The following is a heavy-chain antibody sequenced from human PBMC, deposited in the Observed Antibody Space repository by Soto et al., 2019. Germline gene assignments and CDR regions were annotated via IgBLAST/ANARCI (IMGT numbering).Heavy chain of an antibody. Sequence: GGSLRLSCAASGFTFSSYSMNWVRQAPGKGLEWVSSISSSSSYIYYADSVKGRFTISRDNAKNSLYLQMNSLRAEDTAVYYCARDRSSGWPRYRPVHDAFDIWGQGTMVTVSS. CDR3: ARDRSSGWPRYRPVHDAFDI. CDR1: GFTFSSYS. V-gene: IGHV3-21*01. D-gene: IGHD6-19*01. J-gene: IGHJ3*02. CDR2: ISSSSSYI.